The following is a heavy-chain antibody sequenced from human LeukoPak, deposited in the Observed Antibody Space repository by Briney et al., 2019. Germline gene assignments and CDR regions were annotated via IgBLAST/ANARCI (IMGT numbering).Heavy chain of an antibody. D-gene: IGHD3-3*01. CDR3: ARDPAPAGLRFWSGYYTAHFDY. J-gene: IGHJ4*02. CDR2: IIPIFGTA. V-gene: IGHV1-69*05. CDR1: GGTFSSYA. Sequence: SVKVSCKASGGTFSSYAISWVRQAPGQGLEWMGRIIPIFGTANYAQKFQGRVTITTDESTGTAYMELSSLRSEDTAVYYCARDPAPAGLRFWSGYYTAHFDYWGQGTLVTVSS.